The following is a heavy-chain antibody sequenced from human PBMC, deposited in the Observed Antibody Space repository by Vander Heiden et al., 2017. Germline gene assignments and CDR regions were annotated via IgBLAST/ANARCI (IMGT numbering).Heavy chain of an antibody. CDR3: AREGVVVTPIPDPFDI. CDR2: MNPNSGNT. V-gene: IGHV1-8*01. D-gene: IGHD2-21*02. J-gene: IGHJ3*02. CDR1: GYTFSSYD. Sequence: QVQLVQSGAEVKKPGASVKVSCKAPGYTFSSYDINWVRQAAGQGLEWMGWMNPNSGNTGYAQKFQGRVTMTRSTSISTAYMELSSLTSEDTAVYYCAREGVVVTPIPDPFDIWGQGTMVTVSS.